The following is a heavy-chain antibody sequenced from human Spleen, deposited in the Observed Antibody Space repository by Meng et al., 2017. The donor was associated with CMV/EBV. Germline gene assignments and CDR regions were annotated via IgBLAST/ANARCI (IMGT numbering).Heavy chain of an antibody. V-gene: IGHV3-7*01. D-gene: IGHD3-3*01. CDR3: AKDPPIFGVVIMPADGGY. Sequence: GESLKISCAASGFTFSRYWTSWVRQAPGKGLEWVANINQDGSEKYYVDCVKGRFTISRDNAKNSLYLQMNSLRAEDTAVYYCAKDPPIFGVVIMPADGGYWGQGTLVTVSS. CDR1: GFTFSRYW. CDR2: INQDGSEK. J-gene: IGHJ4*02.